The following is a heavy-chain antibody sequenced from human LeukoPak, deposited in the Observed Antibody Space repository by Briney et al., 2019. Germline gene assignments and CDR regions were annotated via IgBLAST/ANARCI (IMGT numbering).Heavy chain of an antibody. CDR3: AKDFLLGIVPTGTKDY. CDR2: ITGSGGST. CDR1: GFTFSNYA. J-gene: IGHJ4*02. V-gene: IGHV3-23*01. D-gene: IGHD1-26*01. Sequence: QPGGSLRLSCAVSGFTFSNYAMSWVRQAPGKGLEWVSTITGSGGSTYYPDSVKGRFTISRDNSKNTLYLQMSSLRAGDTAVYYCAKDFLLGIVPTGTKDYWGQGTLVTVSS.